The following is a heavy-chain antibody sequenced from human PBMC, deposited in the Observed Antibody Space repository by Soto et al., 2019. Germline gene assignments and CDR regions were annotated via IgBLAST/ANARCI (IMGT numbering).Heavy chain of an antibody. V-gene: IGHV3-48*01. D-gene: IGHD3-16*02. CDR1: GFTFSTYS. J-gene: IGHJ4*02. Sequence: EVQLVESGGGLVQPGGSLRLSCAASGFTFSTYSMNWVRQAPGKGLEWVSYISSSSTTIYYADSVKGRFTISRDNAKNSLYLQMNSLRAEDTAVYYCGSPSGDYIWGNYRYFFDYWGQGTLVTVSS. CDR2: ISSSSTTI. CDR3: GSPSGDYIWGNYRYFFDY.